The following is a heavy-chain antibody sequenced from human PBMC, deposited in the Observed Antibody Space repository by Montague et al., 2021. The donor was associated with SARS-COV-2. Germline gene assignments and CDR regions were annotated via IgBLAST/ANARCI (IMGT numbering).Heavy chain of an antibody. J-gene: IGHJ4*02. CDR2: IYYGGST. CDR1: GGSISSSSYY. Sequence: SETLSLTCTVSGGSISSSSYYWGWIRQPPGKGLEWIGWIYYGGSTYYNPSLKIRVTISVDTYKNQFSLTLSSVTAADTAVYYCVGMVGAPDFWGQGTLVTVSS. V-gene: IGHV4-39*01. CDR3: VGMVGAPDF. D-gene: IGHD3-3*01.